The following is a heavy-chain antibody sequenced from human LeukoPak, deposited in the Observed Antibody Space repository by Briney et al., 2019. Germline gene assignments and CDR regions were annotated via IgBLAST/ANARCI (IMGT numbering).Heavy chain of an antibody. J-gene: IGHJ6*04. Sequence: ASVKVSCKASGYTFTGYYMHWVRQAPGQGLEWMGWINPNSGGTNYAQKFQGWVTMTTDTSISIAYMELSRLRSDDTAVYYCARDQRVYYYGSGSYYRDYYYYGMDVWGKGTTVTVSS. V-gene: IGHV1-2*04. D-gene: IGHD3-10*01. CDR3: ARDQRVYYYGSGSYYRDYYYYGMDV. CDR2: INPNSGGT. CDR1: GYTFTGYY.